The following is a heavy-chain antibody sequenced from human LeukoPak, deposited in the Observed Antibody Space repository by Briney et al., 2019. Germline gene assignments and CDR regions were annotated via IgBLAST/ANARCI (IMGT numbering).Heavy chain of an antibody. CDR1: GFTFSSYG. Sequence: PGGSLRLSCAASGFTFSSYGMHWVRQAPGKGLEWVAVISYDGSNKYYADSVKGRFTISRDNSKNTLYLQMNSLRAEDTAVYYCAKEGQYNWNHRDAFDIWGQGTMVTVSS. D-gene: IGHD1-14*01. CDR3: AKEGQYNWNHRDAFDI. CDR2: ISYDGSNK. V-gene: IGHV3-30*18. J-gene: IGHJ3*02.